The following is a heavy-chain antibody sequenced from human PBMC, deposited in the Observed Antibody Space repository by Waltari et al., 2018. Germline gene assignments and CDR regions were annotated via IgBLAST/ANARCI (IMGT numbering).Heavy chain of an antibody. D-gene: IGHD6-19*01. CDR3: ARGWLQVAPPYYYYMDG. Sequence: QVQLLQWGAGLLKPSETLSLTCAVYGGSFSGYYWSWLRQLPGKGLAWLGEIKHNPSPDDNPSRKRRATIARETSKNQFSLKLDAVTAADTGVYYCARGWLQVAPPYYYYMDGWDRGTAVTVSS. V-gene: IGHV4-34*04. CDR2: IKHNPSP. J-gene: IGHJ6*03. CDR1: GGSFSGYY.